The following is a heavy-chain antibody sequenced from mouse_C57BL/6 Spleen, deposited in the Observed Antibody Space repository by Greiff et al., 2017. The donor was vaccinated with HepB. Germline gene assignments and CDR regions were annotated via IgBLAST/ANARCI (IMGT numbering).Heavy chain of an antibody. CDR3: NGTARIKY. Sequence: EVKLMESGPGLVKPSQSLSLTCTVTGYSITSGYGWNWIRQFPGNKLEWMGYISYSGSTNYNPSLKSRISITRDTSKNQFFLQLNSVTTEDTATYYRNGTARIKYWGQGTTLTVSS. J-gene: IGHJ2*01. V-gene: IGHV3-2*02. CDR1: GYSITSGYG. D-gene: IGHD1-2*01. CDR2: ISYSGST.